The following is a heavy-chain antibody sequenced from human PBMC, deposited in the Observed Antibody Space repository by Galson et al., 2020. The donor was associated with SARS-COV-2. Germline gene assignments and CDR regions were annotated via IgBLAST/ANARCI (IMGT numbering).Heavy chain of an antibody. CDR2: VLNSGTT. V-gene: IGHV4-39*07. Sequence: SETLSLTCTVSGGSIRSSNYYWGWIRQPPGKGLEWIGSVLNSGTTHYSPSLQSRVTILVDTSKNQFSLNLNSVIAADTAMYYCARDATSSGWYNWFDPWGQGTLVTVSS. CDR1: GGSIRSSNYY. D-gene: IGHD6-19*01. CDR3: ARDATSSGWYNWFDP. J-gene: IGHJ5*02.